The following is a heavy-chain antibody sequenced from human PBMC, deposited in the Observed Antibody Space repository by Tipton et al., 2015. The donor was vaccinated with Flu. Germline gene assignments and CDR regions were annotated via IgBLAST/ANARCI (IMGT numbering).Heavy chain of an antibody. CDR2: LYTAGGT. CDR3: ARQRSYYDTSGPRGGGFYLDY. D-gene: IGHD3-16*01. Sequence: TLSLTCTVSGASISSGSFYWTWLRQPAGKGLEWIGRLYTAGGTTYNSSLKSRVTSSLTTPKNQFSLSLNSVTAADTAVYFCARQRSYYDTSGPRGGGFYLDYWGQGALVTVSS. J-gene: IGHJ4*02. V-gene: IGHV4-61*02. CDR1: GASISSGSFY.